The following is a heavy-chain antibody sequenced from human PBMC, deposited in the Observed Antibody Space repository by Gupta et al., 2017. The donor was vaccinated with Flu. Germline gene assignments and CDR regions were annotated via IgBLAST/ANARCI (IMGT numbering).Heavy chain of an antibody. D-gene: IGHD6-19*01. J-gene: IGHJ4*02. Sequence: WVRQAPGKGLEWVAAISYDGTTKYYGDSVKGRFTISRDNSKNTLYLQMNSLRTEDTAVYYCASLAVTDSDWGQGTLVTVSS. CDR2: ISYDGTTK. CDR3: ASLAVTDSD. V-gene: IGHV3-30*03.